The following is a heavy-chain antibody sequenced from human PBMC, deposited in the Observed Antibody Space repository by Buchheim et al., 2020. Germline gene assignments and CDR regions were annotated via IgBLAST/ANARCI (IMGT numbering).Heavy chain of an antibody. V-gene: IGHV3-74*01. J-gene: IGHJ4*02. Sequence: EVQLVESGGGLVQPGGSLRLSCAASGFSFSSCWMHWVRQTPGKGLLWVSRTNTDGTYTSYADSVKGRFTISSDTARNMVYLEMNSLRAEDTAVYYCAKGSGWDIWGQGTL. CDR3: AKGSGWDI. CDR2: TNTDGTYT. D-gene: IGHD6-19*01. CDR1: GFSFSSCW.